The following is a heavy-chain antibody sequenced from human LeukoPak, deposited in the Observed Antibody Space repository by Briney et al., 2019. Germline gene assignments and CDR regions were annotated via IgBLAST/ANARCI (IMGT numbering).Heavy chain of an antibody. D-gene: IGHD2-2*02. J-gene: IGHJ6*03. CDR1: GGSISSYY. CDR2: IYTSGST. CDR3: ARDQKEYCSSTSCYTGYYYYYMDV. Sequence: PSETLSLTCTVSGGSISSYYWSWIRQPAGKGLEWIGRIYTSGSTNYNPSLKSRVTMSVDTSKNQFSLKLSSVTAADTAVYYCARDQKEYCSSTSCYTGYYYYYMDVWGKGTTVTVSS. V-gene: IGHV4-4*07.